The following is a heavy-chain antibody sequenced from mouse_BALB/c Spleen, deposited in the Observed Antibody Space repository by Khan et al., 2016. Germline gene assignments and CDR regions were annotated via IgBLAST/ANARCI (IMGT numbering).Heavy chain of an antibody. D-gene: IGHD1-2*01. CDR3: TRSPTATRYFDV. Sequence: EVQLQESGPGLVKPSQSLSLTCTVTGYSITSDYAWNWIRQFPGNKLEWIGYIRYSGSTTYTPSLKSRISITRDTSKNQFFLQLYSVTTEDTATYYCTRSPTATRYFDVWGAGTTVTVSS. CDR2: IRYSGST. CDR1: GYSITSDYA. J-gene: IGHJ1*01. V-gene: IGHV3-2*02.